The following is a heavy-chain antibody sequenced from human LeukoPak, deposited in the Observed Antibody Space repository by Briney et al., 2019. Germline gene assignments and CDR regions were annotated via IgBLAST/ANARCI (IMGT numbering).Heavy chain of an antibody. V-gene: IGHV3-21*01. D-gene: IGHD1-26*01. J-gene: IGHJ4*02. CDR1: GFTFSSYS. Sequence: PGGSLRLSCAASGFTFSSYSMNWVRQAPGKGLEWVSSISSSSSYIYYADSVKGRFTISRDNAKNSLYLQMNSLRAEDTAVYYCARDWVGATTAFDYWGQGTLVTVSS. CDR2: ISSSSSYI. CDR3: ARDWVGATTAFDY.